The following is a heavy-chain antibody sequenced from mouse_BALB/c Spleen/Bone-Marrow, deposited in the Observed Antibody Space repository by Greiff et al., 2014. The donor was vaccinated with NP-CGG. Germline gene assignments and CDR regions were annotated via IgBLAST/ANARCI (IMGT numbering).Heavy chain of an antibody. CDR2: IDPSDSET. CDR3: ATYKRPYFDY. CDR1: GYSFTSYW. V-gene: IGHV1-74*01. Sequence: QVQLQQSGPQLVRPGASVKISCKASGYSFTSYWMHWMNQRPGQGLEWIGMIDPSDSETRLNQKFKDKATLTVDKSSSTAYMQLSSPTSEDSAVYYRATYKRPYFDYWGQGTTLTVSS. J-gene: IGHJ2*01.